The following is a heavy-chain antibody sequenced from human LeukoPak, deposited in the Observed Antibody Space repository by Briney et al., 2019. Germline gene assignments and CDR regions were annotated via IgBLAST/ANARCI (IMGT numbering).Heavy chain of an antibody. CDR2: IYYSGTTSGST. J-gene: IGHJ6*02. D-gene: IGHD7-27*01. CDR1: GGSIRSSY. Sequence: SETLSLTCTVSGGSIRSSYWSWIRQPPGKGLEWFGHIYYSGTTSGSTNYNPSLKSRVTISVDTSKNQFSLQVRSVTAADTAVYYCARGSGRYYYYGVDVWGQGTTVTVSS. V-gene: IGHV4-59*01. CDR3: ARGSGRYYYYGVDV.